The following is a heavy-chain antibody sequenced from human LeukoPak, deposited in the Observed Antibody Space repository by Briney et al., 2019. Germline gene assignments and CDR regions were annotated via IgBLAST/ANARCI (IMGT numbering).Heavy chain of an antibody. CDR1: GFTFSSSA. CDR2: ISNNGGYT. J-gene: IGHJ6*02. V-gene: IGHV3-23*01. D-gene: IGHD3-3*01. CDR3: TTDWPPDFWSGPYGMDV. Sequence: GGSLRLSCAASGFTFSSSAMSWVRQAPGKGLEWVSAISNNGGYTYYADSVQGRFTISRDNSKSTLYLQMNSLKTEDTAVYYCTTDWPPDFWSGPYGMDVWGQGTTVTVSS.